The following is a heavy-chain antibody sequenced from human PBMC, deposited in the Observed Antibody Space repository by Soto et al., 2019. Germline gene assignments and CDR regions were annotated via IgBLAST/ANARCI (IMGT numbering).Heavy chain of an antibody. Sequence: GESLKISCKGSGYSFTSYWISWVRQIPGKGLEWMGRIDPSDSYTNFSPSFQGHVTISADKSISTAYLQWSSLKASDTAMYYCARQVAAALDGMDVWGPGTTVTVS. CDR1: GYSFTSYW. V-gene: IGHV5-10-1*01. J-gene: IGHJ6*02. CDR2: IDPSDSYT. CDR3: ARQVAAALDGMDV. D-gene: IGHD6-13*01.